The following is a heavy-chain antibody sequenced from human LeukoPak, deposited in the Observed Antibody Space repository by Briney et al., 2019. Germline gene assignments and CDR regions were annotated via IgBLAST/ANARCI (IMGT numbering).Heavy chain of an antibody. D-gene: IGHD2-8*02. CDR1: GFTFSNSW. J-gene: IGHJ5*02. CDR2: IKQDGSEI. Sequence: GGSLRLSCAASGFTFSNSWMTRIRQAPGKGLEWVANIKQDGSEIYYVDSVKGRFTISRDNAKNSLYLHMNSLRAEDTAIYYCARDGGTSGFDPWGQGTLVTVSS. V-gene: IGHV3-7*01. CDR3: ARDGGTSGFDP.